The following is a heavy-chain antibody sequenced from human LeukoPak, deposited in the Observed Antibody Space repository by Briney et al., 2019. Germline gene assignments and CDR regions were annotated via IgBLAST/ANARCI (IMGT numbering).Heavy chain of an antibody. CDR1: GYTLTELS. CDR2: FDPEDGET. D-gene: IGHD2-2*01. Sequence: ASVKVSCKVSGYTLTELSMHWVRQAPGKGLEWMGGFDPEDGETIYAQKFQGRVTMTEDTSTDTAYMELSSLRSEDTAVYYCATYPPAAQMYYLDYWGQGTLVTVSS. V-gene: IGHV1-24*01. CDR3: ATYPPAAQMYYLDY. J-gene: IGHJ4*02.